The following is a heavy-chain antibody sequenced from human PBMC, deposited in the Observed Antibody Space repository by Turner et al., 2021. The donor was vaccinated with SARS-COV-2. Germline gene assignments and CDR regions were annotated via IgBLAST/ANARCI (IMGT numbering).Heavy chain of an antibody. J-gene: IGHJ3*02. CDR2: IKHNSCAT. Sequence: QVRSVQRGAEVYSPGATVKVSGNASGYRSTGYYVQWVRQAPGQGREWMAWIKHNSCATNYAQKYQGRVSMTRDTDVSTAYLELNRLRSDDTAMYYCAREDNSGWGAFDIWGQGTMVTVSS. D-gene: IGHD6-19*01. V-gene: IGHV1-2*02. CDR3: AREDNSGWGAFDI. CDR1: GYRSTGYY.